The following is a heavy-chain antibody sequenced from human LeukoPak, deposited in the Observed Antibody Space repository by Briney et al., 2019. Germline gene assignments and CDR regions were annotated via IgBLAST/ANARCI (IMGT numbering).Heavy chain of an antibody. CDR2: IIPIFGTA. CDR3: ARDFGRNGLYYFDY. J-gene: IGHJ4*02. Sequence: GASVKVSCKASGGTFSSYATSWVRQAPGQGLEWMGGIIPIFGTANYAQKFQGRVTITADESTSTAYMELSSLRSEDTAVYYCARDFGRNGLYYFDYWGQGALVTISS. D-gene: IGHD3-10*01. V-gene: IGHV1-69*13. CDR1: GGTFSSYA.